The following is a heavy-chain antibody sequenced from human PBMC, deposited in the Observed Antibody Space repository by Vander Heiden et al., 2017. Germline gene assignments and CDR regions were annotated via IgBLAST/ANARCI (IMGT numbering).Heavy chain of an antibody. Sequence: EVQRVEPGGAWAKPGGPLGSSGTASGFTFSNAWMNWVRQAPGKGLEWVGRIKSQPAGGTIDDAAPVKGRFTISRDDSKNTVYLQMNTLRTEDTAVYYCSTGGFYFDYWGQGTLVDVSS. CDR3: STGGFYFDY. CDR2: IKSQPAGGTI. D-gene: IGHD3-16*01. J-gene: IGHJ4*02. CDR1: GFTFSNAW. V-gene: IGHV3-15*02.